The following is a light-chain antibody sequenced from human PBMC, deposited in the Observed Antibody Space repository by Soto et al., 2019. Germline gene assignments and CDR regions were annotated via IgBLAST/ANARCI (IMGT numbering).Light chain of an antibody. CDR2: GSS. CDR1: QTVGSSY. J-gene: IGKJ1*01. Sequence: EIVLTQSPGTLSLSPGERATLSCRASQTVGSSYLAWYQQIPGQAPRLLIYGSSSSATGIPDRFSGSGSGSDFTLTISRLEPEDSAVYFCQQYVSLRTFGQGTKVELK. V-gene: IGKV3-20*01. CDR3: QQYVSLRT.